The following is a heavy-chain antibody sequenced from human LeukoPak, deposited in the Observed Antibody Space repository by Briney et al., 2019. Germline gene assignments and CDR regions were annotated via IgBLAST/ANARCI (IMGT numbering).Heavy chain of an antibody. Sequence: GGSLRLSCAASGFTFSSYNMNWVRQAPGKGLEYVSAISSNGGSTYYADSVKGRFTISRDNSKNTLYLQMSSLRPEDTAVYYCVKGIVVVTARAFDYWGQGTLVTVSS. D-gene: IGHD2-21*02. J-gene: IGHJ4*02. CDR1: GFTFSSYN. CDR2: ISSNGGST. CDR3: VKGIVVVTARAFDY. V-gene: IGHV3-64D*06.